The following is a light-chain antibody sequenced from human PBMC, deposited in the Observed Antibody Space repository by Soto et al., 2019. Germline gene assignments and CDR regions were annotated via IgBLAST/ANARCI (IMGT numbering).Light chain of an antibody. CDR2: GAS. V-gene: IGKV3-20*01. Sequence: EIVLTQSPGTLSLSPGERATLSCRASQSVSSSYLAWYQQRPGQAPRLLIYGASSRATGIPDRFSGSGSGIEFTLTISRLEPEDFAVYYCQQYGSSSWTFGQGTKVDIK. CDR1: QSVSSSY. J-gene: IGKJ1*01. CDR3: QQYGSSSWT.